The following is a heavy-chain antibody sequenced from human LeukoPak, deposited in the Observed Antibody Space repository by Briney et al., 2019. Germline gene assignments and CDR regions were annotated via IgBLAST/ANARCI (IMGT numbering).Heavy chain of an antibody. CDR1: GGSFSGYY. D-gene: IGHD5-18*01. Sequence: SETLSLTCAVYGGSFSGYYWSWIRQPPGKGLEWIGEINHSGSTNYNPSLKSRVTISVDTSKNQFSLKLSSVTAADTAVYYCARGRNVGYSYAKYYYYYYMDAWGKGTTVSVSS. CDR3: ARGRNVGYSYAKYYYYYYMDA. CDR2: INHSGST. V-gene: IGHV4-34*01. J-gene: IGHJ6*03.